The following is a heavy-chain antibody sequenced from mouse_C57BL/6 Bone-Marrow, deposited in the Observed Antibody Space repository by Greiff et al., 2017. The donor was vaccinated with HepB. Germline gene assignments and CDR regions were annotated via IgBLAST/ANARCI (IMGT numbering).Heavy chain of an antibody. D-gene: IGHD1-1*01. J-gene: IGHJ1*03. CDR3: ARGYYYGSSYDWDFDV. CDR1: GFTFSDFY. Sequence: EVMLVESGGGLVQSGRSLRLSCATSGFTFSDFYMEWVRQAPGKGLEWIAASRNKANDYTTEYSASVKGRFIVSRATSQSILYLQMNALRAEDTAIYYCARGYYYGSSYDWDFDVWGTGTTVTVSS. V-gene: IGHV7-1*01. CDR2: SRNKANDYTT.